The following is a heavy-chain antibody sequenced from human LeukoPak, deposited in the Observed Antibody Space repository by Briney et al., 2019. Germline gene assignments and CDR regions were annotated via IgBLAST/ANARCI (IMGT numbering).Heavy chain of an antibody. Sequence: SQTLSLTCTVSGGSISSGGYYWGWIRQPPGQGLEWIGSIYYSGSTYYNPSLKSRVTISVDTSKNQFSLKLSSVTAADTAVYYCARPYYDSSGYPAEFDAFDIWGQGTMVTVSS. V-gene: IGHV4-39*01. J-gene: IGHJ3*02. D-gene: IGHD3-22*01. CDR3: ARPYYDSSGYPAEFDAFDI. CDR1: GGSISSGGYY. CDR2: IYYSGST.